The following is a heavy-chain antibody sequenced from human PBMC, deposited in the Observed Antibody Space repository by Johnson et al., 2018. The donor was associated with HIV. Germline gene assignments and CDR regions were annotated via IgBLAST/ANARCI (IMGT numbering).Heavy chain of an antibody. J-gene: IGHJ3*02. D-gene: IGHD3-3*01. CDR1: GLTFSHAW. CDR3: ARGAGYNFWSGYYAGRNAFDI. CDR2: ITSKTAGGTT. V-gene: IGHV3-15*01. Sequence: VPPVESAGGLVQPAGSLRLSCAASGLTFSHAWMSWVRQAPGKGLEWVGRITSKTAGGTTDYAAPVKGRFSISRDDSKNTLYLQMNSLRAGDTAVYYCARGAGYNFWSGYYAGRNAFDIWGQGTMVTVSS.